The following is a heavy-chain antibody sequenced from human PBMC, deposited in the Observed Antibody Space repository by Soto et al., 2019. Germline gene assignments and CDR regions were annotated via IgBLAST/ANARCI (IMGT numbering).Heavy chain of an antibody. V-gene: IGHV3-7*04. J-gene: IGHJ5*01. CDR1: GFSISNNW. CDR3: ARVAHYYETSAYRWFDS. D-gene: IGHD3-22*01. Sequence: EVQLVDSGGGLVQPGGSLRLSCAASGFSISNNWMSWVRQAPGKGLEWVANIKEDGSDKYYVDSVKGRFTVSRDNAENARYLQMGRLRAEDTAVYYCARVAHYYETSAYRWFDSWGQGTLVTVSS. CDR2: IKEDGSDK.